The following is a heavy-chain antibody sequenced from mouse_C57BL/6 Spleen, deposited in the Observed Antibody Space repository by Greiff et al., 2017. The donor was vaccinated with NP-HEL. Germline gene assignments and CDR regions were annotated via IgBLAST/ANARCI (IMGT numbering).Heavy chain of an antibody. V-gene: IGHV1-50*01. CDR2: IDPSDSYT. J-gene: IGHJ4*01. CDR1: GYTFTSYW. Sequence: QVQLQQPGAELVKPGASVKLSCKASGYTFTSYWMQWVKQRPGQGLEWIGEIDPSDSYTNYNQKFKGKSTLTVDTSSSTAYMQLSRLTSEDSAVYYSASYSNFAMDDWGQGTSVTVSS. CDR3: ASYSNFAMDD. D-gene: IGHD2-5*01.